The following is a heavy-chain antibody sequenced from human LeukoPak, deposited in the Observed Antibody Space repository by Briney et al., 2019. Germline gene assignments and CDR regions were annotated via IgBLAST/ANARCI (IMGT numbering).Heavy chain of an antibody. CDR3: ARVEGKAATMGD. V-gene: IGHV1-46*01. Sequence: ASVKVSCKASGYTFTTYYMHWVRQAPGQGLEWMGLVKPSGGTTIYAQKFQDRVTMTRDTSTSTVYMELSSHTSEDTAVYFCARVEGKAATMGDWGQGTLVTVSS. CDR2: VKPSGGTT. CDR1: GYTFTTYY. J-gene: IGHJ4*02. D-gene: IGHD5-12*01.